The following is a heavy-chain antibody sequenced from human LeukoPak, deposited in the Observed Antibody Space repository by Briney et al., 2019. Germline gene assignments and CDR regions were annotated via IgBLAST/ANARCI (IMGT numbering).Heavy chain of an antibody. CDR3: TTSLTSGAYIDY. D-gene: IGHD2-15*01. J-gene: IGHJ4*02. CDR1: GLTFTNAW. V-gene: IGHV3-15*01. CDR2: IKSKTDGGTT. Sequence: PGGSLRLSCAASGLTFTNAWMTWVRQAPGKGLEWVGRIKSKTDGGTTDYAVPVKGRFTISRDDSKNALYLQMNSLKIEDTAVYYCTTSLTSGAYIDYWGQGTLVTVSS.